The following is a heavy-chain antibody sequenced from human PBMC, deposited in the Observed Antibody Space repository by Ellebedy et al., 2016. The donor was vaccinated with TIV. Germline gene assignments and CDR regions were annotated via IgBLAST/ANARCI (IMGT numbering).Heavy chain of an antibody. CDR3: ATERRGGVILNYYYGMDV. V-gene: IGHV1-24*01. J-gene: IGHJ6*02. CDR1: GYTLTELS. Sequence: AALVKVSCKVSGYTLTELSMHWVRQAPGKGLEWMGGFDPEDGETIYAQKFQGRVTMTEDTSTDTAYMELSSLRSEDTAVYYCATERRGGVILNYYYGMDVWGQGTTVTVSS. CDR2: FDPEDGET. D-gene: IGHD3-16*01.